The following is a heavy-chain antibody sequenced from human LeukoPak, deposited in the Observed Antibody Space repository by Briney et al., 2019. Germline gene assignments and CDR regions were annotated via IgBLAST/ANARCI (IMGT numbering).Heavy chain of an antibody. CDR2: IYYSGST. D-gene: IGHD6-6*01. J-gene: IGHJ4*02. V-gene: IGHV4-59*01. CDR3: ARDLSYSSSPGLDY. Sequence: SETLSLTCTVSGGSISSYYWSWIRQPPGKGLEWIGYIYYSGSTNYNPSLKSRVTISVDTSKNQFSLKLSSVTAADTAVYYCARDLSYSSSPGLDYWGQGTLVTVSS. CDR1: GGSISSYY.